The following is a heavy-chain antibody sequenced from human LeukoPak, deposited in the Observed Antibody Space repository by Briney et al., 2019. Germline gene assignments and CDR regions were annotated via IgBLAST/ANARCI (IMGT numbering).Heavy chain of an antibody. D-gene: IGHD5-18*01. J-gene: IGHJ6*02. Sequence: PGGSLRLSCAASGFTFSSYAMHWVRQAPGKGLEWVAVISYDGSNKYYADSVKGRFTISRDNSKNTLYLQMNGLRAEDTAVYYCARSPYSYGSYYYYGMDVWGQGTTVTVSS. CDR2: ISYDGSNK. CDR1: GFTFSSYA. V-gene: IGHV3-30*04. CDR3: ARSPYSYGSYYYYGMDV.